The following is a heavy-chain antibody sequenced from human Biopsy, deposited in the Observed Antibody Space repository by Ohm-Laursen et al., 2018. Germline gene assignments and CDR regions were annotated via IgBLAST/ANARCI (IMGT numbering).Heavy chain of an antibody. J-gene: IGHJ5*02. CDR3: ARDYDTSGYYYVS. Sequence: GTLSLTCTVSGVSISNNNYYWGWIRQPPGKGLEWIGSIFYRGSTHYKPSLKSRVNTSVDTSKNQFSLKLNSVTAADTAVYYCARDYDTSGYYYVSWGQGTLVTVSS. CDR1: GVSISNNNYY. CDR2: IFYRGST. D-gene: IGHD3-22*01. V-gene: IGHV4-39*01.